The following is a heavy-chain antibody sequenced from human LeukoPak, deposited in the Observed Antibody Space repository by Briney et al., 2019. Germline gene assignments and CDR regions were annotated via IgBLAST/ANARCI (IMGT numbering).Heavy chain of an antibody. CDR1: GYSISSGYY. D-gene: IGHD5-24*01. J-gene: IGHJ6*03. Sequence: SETLSLTCAVSGYSISSGYYWGWIRQPPGKGLEWIGSIYHSGSTYYNPSLKSRVTISVDTSKNQFSLKLSSVTAADTAVYYCARTRDGYNFGGYYYYYMDVWGKGTTVTVSS. CDR3: ARTRDGYNFGGYYYYYMDV. V-gene: IGHV4-38-2*01. CDR2: IYHSGST.